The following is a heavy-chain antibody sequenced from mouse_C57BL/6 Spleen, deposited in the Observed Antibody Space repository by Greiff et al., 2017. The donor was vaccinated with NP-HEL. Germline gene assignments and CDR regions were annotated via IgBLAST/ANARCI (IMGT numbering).Heavy chain of an antibody. CDR3: TSSTMVTTGFAY. Sequence: EVQLQESGGGLVQPGGSMKLSCAASGFTFSDAWMDWVRQSPEKGLEWVAEIRNKANNHATYYAESVKGRFTISRDDSKSSVYLQMNSLRAEDTGIYYCTSSTMVTTGFAYWGQGTLVTVSA. CDR2: IRNKANNHAT. D-gene: IGHD2-2*01. J-gene: IGHJ3*01. CDR1: GFTFSDAW. V-gene: IGHV6-6*01.